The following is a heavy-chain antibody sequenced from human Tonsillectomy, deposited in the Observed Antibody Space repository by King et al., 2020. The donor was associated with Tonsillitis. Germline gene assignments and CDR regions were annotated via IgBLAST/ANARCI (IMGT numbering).Heavy chain of an antibody. J-gene: IGHJ4*02. CDR1: GFTLGDYT. CDR2: IRSKPYGGTT. Sequence: VQLVESGGGLVQPGRSLRLSCTASGFTLGDYTMSWFRQAPGKGLEWVGFIRSKPYGGTTEYAASVKGRFTISREDSKSIAYLQMNSLKTEDTAVYYCSRDDDFWSGYSNWGQGTLFTVSS. D-gene: IGHD3-3*01. V-gene: IGHV3-49*03. CDR3: SRDDDFWSGYSN.